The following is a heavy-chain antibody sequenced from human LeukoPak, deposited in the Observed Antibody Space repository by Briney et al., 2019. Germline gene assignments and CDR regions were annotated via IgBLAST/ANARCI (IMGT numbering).Heavy chain of an antibody. CDR1: GVSVSSGGYY. CDR3: ARAAPGTGNFDY. CDR2: IHTSGRT. J-gene: IGHJ4*02. D-gene: IGHD6-13*01. Sequence: PSQTLSLTCTVSGVSVSSGGYYWSWIRQPAGKGLEWIGRIHTSGRTGYNPSLMSRVTMSVDTSKNQFSLKVSSMTAADTAVYYCARAAPGTGNFDYWGQGTLVTVSS. V-gene: IGHV4-61*02.